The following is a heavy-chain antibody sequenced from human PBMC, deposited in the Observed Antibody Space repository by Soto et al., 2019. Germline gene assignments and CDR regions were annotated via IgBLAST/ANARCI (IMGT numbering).Heavy chain of an antibody. CDR2: MFYGVST. D-gene: IGHD3-3*02. CDR3: ARLPSRHLVDY. J-gene: IGHJ4*02. CDR1: GSSINSSVYY. Sequence: SETLSLTCTVSGSSINSSVYYWVWIRQPPGKGLDWIGSMFYGVSTYYNPSLKSRVTVSVDTSKNQFSLNLRSVTAADTAVYYCARLPSRHLVDYWGQGTLVTVSS. V-gene: IGHV4-39*01.